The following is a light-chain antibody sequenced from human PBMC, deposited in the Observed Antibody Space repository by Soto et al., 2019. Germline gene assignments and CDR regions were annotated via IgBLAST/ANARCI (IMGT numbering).Light chain of an antibody. V-gene: IGLV1-44*01. CDR1: SSNIGSNT. Sequence: QLVLTQPPSASGTPGQRVTISCSGSSSNIGSNTVNWYQQLPGTAPKLLIYSNNQRPSGVPDRFSGSKSGTSASLAISGLPSEDEADYYCAAWDDSLNGHVVFGGGTKLTVL. CDR3: AAWDDSLNGHVV. J-gene: IGLJ2*01. CDR2: SNN.